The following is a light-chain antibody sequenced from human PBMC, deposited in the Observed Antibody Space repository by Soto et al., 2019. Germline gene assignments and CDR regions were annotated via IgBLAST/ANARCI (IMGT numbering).Light chain of an antibody. J-gene: IGLJ3*02. V-gene: IGLV2-14*01. CDR3: RSYTSSSTLEV. CDR2: DVR. CDR1: SSDVGGYNY. Sequence: QSVLTQPASVSGSPGQSITISCTGTSSDVGGYNYVSWYQQYPGKAPRLMIYDVRNRPSGVSNRFSGSKSGNTASLTISGLQAEDEADYYCRSYTSSSTLEVFGGGTKLTVL.